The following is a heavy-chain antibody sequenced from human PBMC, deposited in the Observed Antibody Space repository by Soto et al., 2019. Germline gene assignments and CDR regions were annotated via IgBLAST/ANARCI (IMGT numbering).Heavy chain of an antibody. J-gene: IGHJ5*02. V-gene: IGHV3-53*01. CDR3: AAQLLPPGGWFDP. CDR1: GFTVSSNY. CDR2: IYSGGST. Sequence: GGSLRLSCAASGFTVSSNYMSWVRQAPGKGLEWVSVIYSGGSTYYADSVKGRFTISRDNSKNTLYLQMNSLRAEDTAVYYCAAQLLPPGGWFDPWGQGTLVTSPQ. D-gene: IGHD2-15*01.